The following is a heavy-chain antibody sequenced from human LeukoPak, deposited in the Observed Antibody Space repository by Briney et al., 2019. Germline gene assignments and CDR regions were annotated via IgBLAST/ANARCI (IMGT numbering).Heavy chain of an antibody. CDR3: ASQGGPGIAAAGGYFDY. CDR2: INAGNGNT. V-gene: IGHV1-3*01. Sequence: ASVKVSCKASGYTFTSYAMHWVRQAPGQRLEWMGWINAGNGNTKYSRKFQGRVTISRDTSASTAYMELSSLRSEDTAVYYCASQGGPGIAAAGGYFDYWGQGTLVTVSS. D-gene: IGHD6-13*01. J-gene: IGHJ4*02. CDR1: GYTFTSYA.